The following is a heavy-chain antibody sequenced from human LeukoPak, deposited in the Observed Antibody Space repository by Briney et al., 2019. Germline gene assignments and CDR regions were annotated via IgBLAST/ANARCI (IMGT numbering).Heavy chain of an antibody. Sequence: GGSLRLFCAASGFTFSSYAMSWDRQAPGKGLEWVSAISGSGGSTYYADSVKGRFTISRDNSKNTLYLQMNSLRAEDSAVYYCAKGKDYYGSGSYYNAYGMDVWGKGTTVTVSS. J-gene: IGHJ6*04. CDR1: GFTFSSYA. CDR3: AKGKDYYGSGSYYNAYGMDV. CDR2: ISGSGGST. V-gene: IGHV3-23*01. D-gene: IGHD3-10*01.